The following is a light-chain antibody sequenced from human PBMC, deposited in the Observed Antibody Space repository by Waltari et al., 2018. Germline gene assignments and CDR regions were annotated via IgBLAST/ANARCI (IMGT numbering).Light chain of an antibody. CDR2: KVS. V-gene: IGKV2-30*02. CDR1: QSPVHSDGKTY. CDR3: MQGSRWPRT. Sequence: VVLTQSPLSLSVTRGPPASSSRRSSQSPVHSDGKTYLSWFHQRQGQSPRLLIYKVSNRDSGVPDRFSGSGSGTDFTLKISRVEAEDVGVFYCMQGSRWPRTFGGGTKVEIK. J-gene: IGKJ4*01.